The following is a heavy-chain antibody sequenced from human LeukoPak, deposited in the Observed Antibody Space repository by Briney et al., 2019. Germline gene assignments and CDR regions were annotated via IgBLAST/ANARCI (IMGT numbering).Heavy chain of an antibody. V-gene: IGHV2-5*01. CDR3: AHRRQGMAAFGI. CDR2: IYWNDDK. J-gene: IGHJ3*02. D-gene: IGHD2-8*01. Sequence: SGPTLVNPTQTLTLTCNFSGLSLSTSGVGVGWIRQPPGKALEWLALIYWNDDKRHSPSLRSRLTITKDTSKNQVVLTMTNMDPVDTASYYCAHRRQGMAAFGIWGQGTVVTVSS. CDR1: GLSLSTSGVG.